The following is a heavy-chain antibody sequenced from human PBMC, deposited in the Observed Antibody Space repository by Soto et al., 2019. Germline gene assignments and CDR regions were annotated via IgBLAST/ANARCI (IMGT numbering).Heavy chain of an antibody. D-gene: IGHD3-3*01. CDR2: INAGNGNT. V-gene: IGHV1-3*01. Sequence: ASVNVSCKASGYTFTTYHISWVRQAPGQGLEWMGWINAGNGNTKYSQKFQGRVTITRDTSASTAYMELSSLRSEDTAVYYCAREGDVGITIFGVVTSAFDYWG. CDR1: GYTFTTYH. CDR3: AREGDVGITIFGVVTSAFDY. J-gene: IGHJ4*01.